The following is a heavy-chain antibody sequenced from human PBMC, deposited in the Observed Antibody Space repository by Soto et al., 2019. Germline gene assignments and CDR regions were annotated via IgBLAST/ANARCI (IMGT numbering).Heavy chain of an antibody. CDR2: IYYSGTT. J-gene: IGHJ4*02. CDR3: ARRYGYSFDY. Sequence: SETLSLTCPFSGCSISSGGYYWSWIRQHPGKGLEWIGYIYYSGTTNYNPSLKSRVTISVDTSKNQLSLKLSSVTAADTAVYYCARRYGYSFDYWGQGTLVTVSS. D-gene: IGHD5-18*01. CDR1: GCSISSGGYY. V-gene: IGHV4-61*08.